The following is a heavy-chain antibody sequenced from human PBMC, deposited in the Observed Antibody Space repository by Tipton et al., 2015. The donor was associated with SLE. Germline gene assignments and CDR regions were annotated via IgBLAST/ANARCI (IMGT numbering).Heavy chain of an antibody. D-gene: IGHD3-3*01. Sequence: TLSLTCTVSGGSISTYFWSWIRQPPGKGLEWIGYISYSGSTKYDPSLKSRATISVDTSKNQFSLKLSSVTAADTAVYYCARGGDFWSGPTSYYYYHYYVDVWGTGTTVTVSS. CDR1: GGSISTYF. V-gene: IGHV4-59*08. CDR3: ARGGDFWSGPTSYYYYHYYVDV. J-gene: IGHJ6*03. CDR2: ISYSGST.